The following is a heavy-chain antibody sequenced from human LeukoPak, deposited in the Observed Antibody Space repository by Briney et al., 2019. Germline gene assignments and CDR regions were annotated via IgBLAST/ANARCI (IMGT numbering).Heavy chain of an antibody. J-gene: IGHJ4*02. CDR2: IIPIFGTA. CDR1: GGTFSSYA. V-gene: IGHV1-69*13. D-gene: IGHD4-17*01. Sequence: GASVTVSCKASGGTFSSYAISWVRQAPGQGLEWMGGIIPIFGTANYAQKFQGRVTITADESTSTAYMELSSLRSEDTAVYYCARVDYVASFDYWGQGTLVTVSS. CDR3: ARVDYVASFDY.